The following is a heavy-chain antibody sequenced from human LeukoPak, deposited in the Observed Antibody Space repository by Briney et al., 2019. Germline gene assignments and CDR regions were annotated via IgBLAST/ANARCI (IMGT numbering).Heavy chain of an antibody. CDR1: GFTFSSYA. Sequence: PGESLRLSCGASGFTFSSYAMSWVRQAPGKGLEWVSAISGNGGSTYYADSVKGRFTISRDNSKNTLYLQMNSLRAEDTAVYYCAKDLMYYYDSSGYIFDYWGQGTLVTVSS. V-gene: IGHV3-23*01. J-gene: IGHJ4*02. CDR3: AKDLMYYYDSSGYIFDY. D-gene: IGHD3-22*01. CDR2: ISGNGGST.